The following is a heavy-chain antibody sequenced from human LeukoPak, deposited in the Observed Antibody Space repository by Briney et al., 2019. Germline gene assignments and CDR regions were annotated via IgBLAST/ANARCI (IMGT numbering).Heavy chain of an antibody. J-gene: IGHJ4*02. Sequence: SETLSLTCTVSGGSISSSSYYWGWIRQPPGKGLEWIGNTYYGGDTYYNPSLKSRVTISVDTSKNQFSLELNSVTAADTAVYYCARGNSGNYYGFDYWGQGTLVTVSS. CDR2: TYYGGDT. V-gene: IGHV4-39*01. CDR3: ARGNSGNYYGFDY. D-gene: IGHD1-26*01. CDR1: GGSISSSSYY.